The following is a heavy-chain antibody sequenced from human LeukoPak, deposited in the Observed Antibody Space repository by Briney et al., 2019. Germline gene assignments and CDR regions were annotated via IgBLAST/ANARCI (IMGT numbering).Heavy chain of an antibody. CDR1: GYSFSNYW. D-gene: IGHD3-10*01. CDR3: ARLRAYYNSGSYSYFDY. CDR2: IYPGDSDT. Sequence: GESLKISCKGSGYSFSNYWIGWVRQMPGQGLEWMGIIYPGDSDTRHSPSFQGQVTISADKSISTAYLQWSSLKASDTAMYYCARLRAYYNSGSYSYFDYWGQGTLVTVSS. V-gene: IGHV5-51*01. J-gene: IGHJ4*02.